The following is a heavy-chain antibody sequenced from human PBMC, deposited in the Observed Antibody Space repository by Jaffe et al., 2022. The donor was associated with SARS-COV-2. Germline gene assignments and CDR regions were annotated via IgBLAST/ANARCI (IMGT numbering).Heavy chain of an antibody. V-gene: IGHV2-5*01. CDR1: GFSLSTSGVG. Sequence: QITLKESGPTLVKPTQTLTLTCTFSGFSLSTSGVGVGWIRQPPGKALEWLALIYWNDDKRYSPSLKSRLTITKDTSKNQVVLTMTNMDPVDTATYYCALTVGKQLWSTYYYYGMDVWGQGTTVTVSS. CDR3: ALTVGKQLWSTYYYYGMDV. CDR2: IYWNDDK. D-gene: IGHD5-18*01. J-gene: IGHJ6*02.